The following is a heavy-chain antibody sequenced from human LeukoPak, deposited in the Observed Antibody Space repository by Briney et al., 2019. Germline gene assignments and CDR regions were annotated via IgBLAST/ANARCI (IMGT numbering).Heavy chain of an antibody. Sequence: GGSLRLSCAASGFTFSSYSMNWVRQAPGKGLEWVSSISSSSSYIYYADSVKVRFTISRDNAKNSLYLQMNSLRAEDTAVYYCARRNYYDSSGYYYTHEYFQHWGQGTLVTVSS. V-gene: IGHV3-21*01. J-gene: IGHJ1*01. CDR3: ARRNYYDSSGYYYTHEYFQH. CDR1: GFTFSSYS. D-gene: IGHD3-22*01. CDR2: ISSSSSYI.